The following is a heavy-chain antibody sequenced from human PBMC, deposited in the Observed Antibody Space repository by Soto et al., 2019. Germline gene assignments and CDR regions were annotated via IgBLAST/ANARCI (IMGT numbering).Heavy chain of an antibody. CDR3: ARGYTVVTTYYYYGMDV. CDR1: GITFSDYY. D-gene: IGHD4-4*01. Sequence: SLRLSSAASGITFSDYYMSWIRQAPGKGLEWVSYISSSGSTIYYADSVKGRFTISRDNAKNSLYLQMNSLRAEDTAVYYCARGYTVVTTYYYYGMDVWGQGTTVTVSS. V-gene: IGHV3-11*01. J-gene: IGHJ6*02. CDR2: ISSSGSTI.